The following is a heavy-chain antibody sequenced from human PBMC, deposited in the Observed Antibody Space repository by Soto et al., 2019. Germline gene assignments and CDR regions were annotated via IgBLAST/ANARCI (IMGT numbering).Heavy chain of an antibody. CDR1: GGSISSYY. CDR2: IYYSGST. J-gene: IGHJ4*02. V-gene: IGHV4-59*08. D-gene: IGHD3-10*01. CDR3: ARHGIGDLLYFDY. Sequence: SETLSLTCTVSGGSISSYYWSWIRQPPGKGLEWIGYIYYSGSTSYNPSLKSRVTISLDTSKNQFSLKLSSVTAADTAGYYCARHGIGDLLYFDYWGQGTLVTVSS.